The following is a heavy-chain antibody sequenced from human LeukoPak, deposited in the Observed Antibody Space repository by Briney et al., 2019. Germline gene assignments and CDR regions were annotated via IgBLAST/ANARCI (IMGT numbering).Heavy chain of an antibody. CDR3: ATRGSGHYIVFDF. Sequence: SETLSLTCIVSGGSVSSGSYYWSWIRQPPGKGLEWIGSIYYSGSTNYNPSLESRVAISVDTSKNQFSLKLSSVTVAGTAVYFCATRGSGHYIVFDFWGQGTLVTVSS. V-gene: IGHV4-61*01. J-gene: IGHJ4*02. D-gene: IGHD2-15*01. CDR1: GGSVSSGSYY. CDR2: IYYSGST.